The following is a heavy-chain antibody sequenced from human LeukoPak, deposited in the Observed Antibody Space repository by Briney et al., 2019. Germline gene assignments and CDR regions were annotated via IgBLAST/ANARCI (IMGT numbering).Heavy chain of an antibody. CDR3: AAYYYGSGSYYDYFDY. CDR2: ISSSGSTI. CDR1: GFTFSSYE. D-gene: IGHD3-10*01. Sequence: GGSLRLSCAASGFTFSSYEMNWVRQAPGKGLEWVSYISSSGSTIYYADSVKGRFTISRDNAKNSLYLQMNSLRAEDTAVYYCAAYYYGSGSYYDYFDYWGQGTLVTVSS. J-gene: IGHJ4*02. V-gene: IGHV3-48*03.